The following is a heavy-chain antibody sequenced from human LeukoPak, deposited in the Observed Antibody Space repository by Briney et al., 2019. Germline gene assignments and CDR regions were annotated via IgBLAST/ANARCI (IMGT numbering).Heavy chain of an antibody. V-gene: IGHV4-30-4*07. CDR2: IYYSGST. CDR1: GGSISSGGYS. Sequence: SETLSLTCAVSGGSISSGGYSWSWIRQPPGKGLEWIGYIYYSGSTYYNPSLKSRVTISVDTSRNQFSLKLSSVTAADTAVYYCARGWHSSGWSSRYYYYMDVWGKGTTVTVSS. CDR3: ARGWHSSGWSSRYYYYMDV. J-gene: IGHJ6*03. D-gene: IGHD6-19*01.